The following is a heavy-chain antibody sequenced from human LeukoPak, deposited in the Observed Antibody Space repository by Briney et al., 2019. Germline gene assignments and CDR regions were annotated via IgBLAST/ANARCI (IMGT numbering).Heavy chain of an antibody. CDR1: GYTFTSYG. CDR3: ARHHSAVAAAGTSSPGY. CDR2: IIPNNGST. V-gene: IGHV1-18*01. J-gene: IGHJ4*02. Sequence: ASVNVSCKASGYTFTSYGISWVRQAPGQGLEWMGRIIPNNGSTNYAQKFQGRVTMTTDKSTSTAYMELSSLRSDDTAVYYCARHHSAVAAAGTSSPGYWGQGTLVTVSS. D-gene: IGHD6-13*01.